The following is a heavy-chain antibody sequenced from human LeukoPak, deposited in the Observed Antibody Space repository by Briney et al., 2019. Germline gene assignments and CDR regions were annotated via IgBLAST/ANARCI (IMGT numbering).Heavy chain of an antibody. V-gene: IGHV3-20*04. CDR1: GFTFDDYG. CDR3: VRVDTDYANDY. J-gene: IGHJ4*02. D-gene: IGHD4-17*01. Sequence: GGSLRLSXAASGFTFDDYGMAWVCQVPGKGLEWVSDINWAGDRTRYADSVKGRFTISRENAKNSLYLQMNSLGVGDTAFYYCVRVDTDYANDYWGQGALVTVSS. CDR2: INWAGDRT.